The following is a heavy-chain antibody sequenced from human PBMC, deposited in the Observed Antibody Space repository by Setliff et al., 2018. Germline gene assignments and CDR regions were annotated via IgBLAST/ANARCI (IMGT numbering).Heavy chain of an antibody. CDR3: AKNGFGVVALGVNNGFDP. J-gene: IGHJ5*02. CDR1: GFTFSSYA. Sequence: PGGSLRLSCAASGFTFSSYAMSWVRKAPGKGLEWVSAISGSGGSTYYADSVKGRFTISRANAKNTLYLQMNRLRAEDTAVYYFAKNGFGVVALGVNNGFDPWGQGTLVTVSS. CDR2: ISGSGGST. D-gene: IGHD3-10*01. V-gene: IGHV3-23*01.